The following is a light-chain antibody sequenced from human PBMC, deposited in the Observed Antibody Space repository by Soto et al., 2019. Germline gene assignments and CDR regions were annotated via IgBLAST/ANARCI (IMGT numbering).Light chain of an antibody. J-gene: IGKJ1*01. CDR2: WAS. CDR1: QGVFNSPTIKNN. V-gene: IGKV4-1*01. Sequence: DIVMTQSQASWPVSRAERATTNCSSGQGVFNSPTIKNNLAWYQQKPGQPPKLLIYWASTRQSGVPDRFSGSGSATDFTLTISSLQAEDVAVYYCQQYYSSPPWTFGQGTKVEIK. CDR3: QQYYSSPPWT.